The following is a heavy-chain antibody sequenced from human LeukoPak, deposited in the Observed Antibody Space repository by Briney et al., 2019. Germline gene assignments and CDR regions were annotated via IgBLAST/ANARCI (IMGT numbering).Heavy chain of an antibody. CDR3: ARDGFAVAEDY. CDR2: ISSSSSYI. J-gene: IGHJ4*02. CDR1: GFTFSSYN. Sequence: GGSLRLSCAASGFTFSSYNMNWVRQAPEKGLEWVSSISSSSSYIYYADSVKGRFTISRDNAKNSLYLQMNSLTAEDTAVYYCARDGFAVAEDYWGQGTLVTVSS. D-gene: IGHD6-19*01. V-gene: IGHV3-21*01.